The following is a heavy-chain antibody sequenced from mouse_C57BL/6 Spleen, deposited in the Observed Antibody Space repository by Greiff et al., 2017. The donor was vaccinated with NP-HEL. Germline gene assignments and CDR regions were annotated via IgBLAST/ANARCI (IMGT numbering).Heavy chain of an antibody. Sequence: EVQLQQSGPVLVKPGASVKMSCKASGYTFTDYYMNWVKQSHGKSLEWIGVINPYNGGTSYNQKFKGKATLTVDKSSSTAYMELNSLTSEDSAVYDCARGLTTVVEGAMDYWGQGTSVTVSS. J-gene: IGHJ4*01. CDR3: ARGLTTVVEGAMDY. CDR2: INPYNGGT. CDR1: GYTFTDYY. V-gene: IGHV1-19*01. D-gene: IGHD1-1*01.